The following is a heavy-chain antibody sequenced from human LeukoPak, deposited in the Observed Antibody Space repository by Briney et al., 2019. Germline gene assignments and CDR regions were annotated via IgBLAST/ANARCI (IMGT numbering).Heavy chain of an antibody. D-gene: IGHD2/OR15-2a*01. CDR3: ARDVNYYFDY. Sequence: SETLSLTCTVSGVSISNHYWSWIRQPPGKGLEWMGYIYYSGSTNYNPSLKSRVTISVDTSKNQFSLKLSSVTAADTAVYYCARDVNYYFDYWGQGTLVTVSS. J-gene: IGHJ4*02. V-gene: IGHV4-59*11. CDR2: IYYSGST. CDR1: GVSISNHY.